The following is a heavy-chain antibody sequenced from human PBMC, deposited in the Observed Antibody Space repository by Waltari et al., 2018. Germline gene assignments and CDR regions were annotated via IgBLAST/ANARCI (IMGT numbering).Heavy chain of an antibody. V-gene: IGHV3-23*03. J-gene: IGHJ4*02. D-gene: IGHD6-13*01. Sequence: EVQLLESGGGLVQPGGSLRLSCAASGFTFSSYAMSLVRQAPGKGLEWVSVIYSGGSTYYADSVKVRFTISGDNSKNTLYLQMNSLRAEDTAVYYCAKDGNMRQQPSYCWGQGTLVTVSS. CDR2: IYSGGST. CDR1: GFTFSSYA. CDR3: AKDGNMRQQPSYC.